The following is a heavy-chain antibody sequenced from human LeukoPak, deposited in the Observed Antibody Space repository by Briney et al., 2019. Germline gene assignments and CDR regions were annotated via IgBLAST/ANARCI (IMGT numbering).Heavy chain of an antibody. CDR3: ARGGLYCTNGVCYTWFDP. Sequence: SETLSLTCTVSGGSISSGSYYWSWIRQPAGKGLEWIGRIYTSGSTNYNPSLKSRVTISVDTSKNQFSLKLSSVTDADTAVYYCARGGLYCTNGVCYTWFDPWGQGTLVTVSS. CDR2: IYTSGST. D-gene: IGHD2-8*01. V-gene: IGHV4-61*02. CDR1: GGSISSGSYY. J-gene: IGHJ5*02.